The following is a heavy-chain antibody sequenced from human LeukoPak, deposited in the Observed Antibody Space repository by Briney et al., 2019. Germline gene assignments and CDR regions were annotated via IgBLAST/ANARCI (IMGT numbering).Heavy chain of an antibody. CDR1: GGSFSGYY. D-gene: IGHD1-1*01. CDR2: INHSGST. CDR3: ASRYNNWNAQPLNN. J-gene: IGHJ4*02. Sequence: SETLSLTCAVYGGSFSGYYWSWIRQPPGKGLEWIGEINHSGSTNYNPSLKSRVTISVDTSKNQFSLKLGSVTAADTAVYYCASRYNNWNAQPLNNWGQGTLVTVSS. V-gene: IGHV4-34*01.